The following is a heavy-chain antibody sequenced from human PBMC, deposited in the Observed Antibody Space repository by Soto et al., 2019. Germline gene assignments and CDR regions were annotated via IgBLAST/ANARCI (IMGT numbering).Heavy chain of an antibody. CDR1: GFTFGDYA. CDR2: IRSKAYGGTT. CDR3: TRAESGEWGNWFDP. V-gene: IGHV3-49*03. J-gene: IGHJ5*02. Sequence: GGSLRLSCTASGFTFGDYAMSWFRQAPGKGLEWVGFIRSKAYGGTTEYAASVKGRFTISRDDSKSIAYLQMNSLKTEDTAVYYCTRAESGEWGNWFDPWGQGTLVTVSS. D-gene: IGHD1-26*01.